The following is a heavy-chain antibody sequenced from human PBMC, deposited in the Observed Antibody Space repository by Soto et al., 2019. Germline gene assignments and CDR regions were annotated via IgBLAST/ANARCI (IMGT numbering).Heavy chain of an antibody. CDR1: GGTFSSYA. CDR3: ASDAGIRYFDWLTHFGY. J-gene: IGHJ4*02. CDR2: IIPIFGTA. Sequence: GASVNVSCKASGGTFSSYAISLVRQAPGQGLEWMGGIIPIFGTANYAQKFQGRVTITADESTSTAYMELSSLRSEDTAVYYCASDAGIRYFDWLTHFGYWGQGTLVTVSS. V-gene: IGHV1-69*13. D-gene: IGHD3-9*01.